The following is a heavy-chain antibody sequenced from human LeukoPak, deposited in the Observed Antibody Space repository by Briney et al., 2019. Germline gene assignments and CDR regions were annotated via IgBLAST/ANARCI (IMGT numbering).Heavy chain of an antibody. V-gene: IGHV4-4*07. CDR3: AREARSGYEGFWSDP. CDR1: GGSMNQYY. J-gene: IGHJ5*02. D-gene: IGHD5-12*01. CDR2: NYSTGTP. Sequence: SETLSLTCTVSGGSMNQYYWSWIRQPAGKGLEWIGRNYSTGTPYYKPSLKSRVTMSVDTSHNQFFLKLNSVTAADTAVYYCAREARSGYEGFWSDPWGQGTVVTVSS.